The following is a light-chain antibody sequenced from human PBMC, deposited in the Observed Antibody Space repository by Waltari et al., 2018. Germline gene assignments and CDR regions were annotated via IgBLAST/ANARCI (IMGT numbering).Light chain of an antibody. CDR3: CSYAGFSWV. J-gene: IGLJ3*02. V-gene: IGLV2-11*01. CDR2: DVT. Sequence: QSALTQPRSVSGSPGQSVTTSCTGTNSDVGGYKYVSWYQLHPGKAPKLMIYDVTKRPSGVSDRFSGSKSGNTASLTISGLQTDDEADYYCCSYAGFSWVFGGGTELTVL. CDR1: NSDVGGYKY.